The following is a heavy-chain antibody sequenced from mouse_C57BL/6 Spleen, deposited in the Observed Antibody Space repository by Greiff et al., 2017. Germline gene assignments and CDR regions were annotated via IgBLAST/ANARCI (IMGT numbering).Heavy chain of an antibody. Sequence: EVQLQQSGGGLVQPGGSMKLSCAASGFTFSDAWMDWVRQSPEKGLEWVAEIRNKANNHATYYAESVKGRFTISRDDSKSSVYLQMNSLRAEDTGIYYCTRPTPNWDFDYWGQGTTLTVSS. CDR2: IRNKANNHAT. J-gene: IGHJ2*01. D-gene: IGHD4-1*01. CDR1: GFTFSDAW. V-gene: IGHV6-6*01. CDR3: TRPTPNWDFDY.